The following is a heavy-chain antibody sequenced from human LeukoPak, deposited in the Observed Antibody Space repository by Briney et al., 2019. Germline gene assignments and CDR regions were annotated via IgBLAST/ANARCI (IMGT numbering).Heavy chain of an antibody. CDR3: AKDGGLWVSAHWGDS. CDR1: GFTFSSYT. D-gene: IGHD7-27*01. J-gene: IGHJ4*02. CDR2: TTTSDGNT. Sequence: PGGSLRLSCAASGFTFSSYTTSWVRQAPGKGLEWVSTTTTSDGNTYYADSVKGRFTVSRDNSKNTLYLQMNSLRAEDTAVYYCAKDGGLWVSAHWGDSWGRGTLVTVSS. V-gene: IGHV3-23*01.